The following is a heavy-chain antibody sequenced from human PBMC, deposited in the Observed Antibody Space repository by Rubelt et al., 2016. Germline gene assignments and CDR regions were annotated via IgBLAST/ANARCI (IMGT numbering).Heavy chain of an antibody. V-gene: IGHV3-23*01. D-gene: IGHD3-10*01. Sequence: EVQLLESGGGLVQPGGSLRLSCAASGFTFSSYAMSWVRQAPGKGLEWVSAVSGSGRGTFYADSVKGRFTISIDNAKNTLYLQMNSLRDEDTAVYYCAATMVRGVIIEDYWGQGTLVTVSS. J-gene: IGHJ4*02. CDR2: VSGSGRGT. CDR3: AATMVRGVIIEDY. CDR1: GFTFSSYA.